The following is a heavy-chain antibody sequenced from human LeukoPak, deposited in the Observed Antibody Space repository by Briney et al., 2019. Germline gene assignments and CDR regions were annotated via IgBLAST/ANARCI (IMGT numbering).Heavy chain of an antibody. CDR3: ARGSGYYDSSGLYYYYGMDV. D-gene: IGHD3-22*01. V-gene: IGHV1-69*13. CDR1: GYTFTSYG. Sequence: GASVKVSCKASGYTFTSYGISWVRQAPGQGLGWMGGIIPIFGTANYAQKFQGRVTITADESTSTAYMELSSLRSEDTAVYYCARGSGYYDSSGLYYYYGMDVWGQGTTVTVSS. CDR2: IIPIFGTA. J-gene: IGHJ6*02.